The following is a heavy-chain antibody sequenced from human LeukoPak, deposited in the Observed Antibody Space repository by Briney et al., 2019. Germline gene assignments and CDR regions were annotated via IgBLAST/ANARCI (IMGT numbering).Heavy chain of an antibody. CDR3: ARAQWLAFDY. V-gene: IGHV3-30-3*01. CDR2: ISYDGSNK. D-gene: IGHD6-19*01. J-gene: IGHJ4*02. Sequence: GGSLRLSCAASGFTFSSYAMHWVRQAPGKGLEWVAVISYDGSNKYYADSVKGRFTISRDNSKNTLYQQMNSLRAEDTAVYYCARAQWLAFDYWGQGTLVTVSS. CDR1: GFTFSSYA.